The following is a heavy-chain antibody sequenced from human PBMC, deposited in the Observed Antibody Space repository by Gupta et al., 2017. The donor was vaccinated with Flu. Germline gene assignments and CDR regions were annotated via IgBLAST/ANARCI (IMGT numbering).Heavy chain of an antibody. V-gene: IGHV1-69-2*01. Sequence: QAPGKGLQWMEPIDPTDGKEMYADNFQDRLIITPDTSIGTAYMQLTSIRSEDTAVYYCATARQQWLFANWGQGNLVTVAS. D-gene: IGHD6-19*01. J-gene: IGHJ4*02. CDR2: IDPTDGKE. CDR3: ATARQQWLFAN.